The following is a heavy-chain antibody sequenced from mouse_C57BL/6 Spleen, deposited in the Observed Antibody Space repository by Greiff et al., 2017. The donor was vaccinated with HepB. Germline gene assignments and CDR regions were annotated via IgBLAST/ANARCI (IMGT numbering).Heavy chain of an antibody. CDR1: GYTFTNYW. V-gene: IGHV1-63*01. CDR2: IYPGGGYT. D-gene: IGHD1-1*01. J-gene: IGHJ4*01. Sequence: QVQLQQSGAELVRPGTSVKMSCKASGYTFTNYWIGWAKQRPGHGLEWIGDIYPGGGYTNYNEKFKGKATLTADKSSSTAYMQFSSLTSEDSAIYYGAKPTVVAGDAMDYWGQGTSVTVSS. CDR3: AKPTVVAGDAMDY.